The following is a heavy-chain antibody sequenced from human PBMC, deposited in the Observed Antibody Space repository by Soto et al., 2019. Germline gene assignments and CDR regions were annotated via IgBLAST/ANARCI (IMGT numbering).Heavy chain of an antibody. Sequence: GGSLRLSCAASGFTFDDYTMHWVRQAPGKGLEWVSLISWDGGSTYYADSVKGRFTISRDNSKNSLYLQMNSLRTEDTALYYFAKDIGYCNGGSCYGDYYYYGMEVWGQGTTVTVSS. CDR2: ISWDGGST. CDR3: AKDIGYCNGGSCYGDYYYYGMEV. V-gene: IGHV3-43*01. CDR1: GFTFDDYT. D-gene: IGHD2-15*01. J-gene: IGHJ6*02.